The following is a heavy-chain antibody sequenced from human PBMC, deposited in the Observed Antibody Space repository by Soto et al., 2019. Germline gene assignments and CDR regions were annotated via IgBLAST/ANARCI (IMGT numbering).Heavy chain of an antibody. CDR3: SKRAKYHSGPGAY. CDR1: GFTFSSYA. D-gene: IGHD6-19*01. CDR2: ISGSGGST. Sequence: LRLSCAASGFTFSSYAMSWVRQAPGKGLEWVSAISGSGGSTYYADSVKGRFTISRDNSKNTLYLQMNSLRVEDTAVYYFSKRAKYHSGPGAYWAQGTLVPVSS. V-gene: IGHV3-23*01. J-gene: IGHJ4*02.